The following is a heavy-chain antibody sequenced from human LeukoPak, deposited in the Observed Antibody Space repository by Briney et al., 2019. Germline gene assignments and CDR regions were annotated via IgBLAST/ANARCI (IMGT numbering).Heavy chain of an antibody. CDR3: ARANYAVIDY. CDR1: GGSISSSSYF. Sequence: SETLSLTCTVSGGSISSSSYFWGWIRQPPGKGLEWLGIIYYSGTTYYNPSLKSRVTISVDTSKNQFSLKLSSVTAADTAVYYCARANYAVIDYWGQGTLVTVSS. CDR2: IYYSGTT. J-gene: IGHJ4*02. D-gene: IGHD1-7*01. V-gene: IGHV4-39*07.